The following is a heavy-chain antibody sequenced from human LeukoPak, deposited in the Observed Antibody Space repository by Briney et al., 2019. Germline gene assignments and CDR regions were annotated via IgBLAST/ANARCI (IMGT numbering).Heavy chain of an antibody. D-gene: IGHD3-22*01. CDR3: ARASYYDRSTYYIDY. Sequence: GGSLRLSCTASELTLSDHYMDWLRQAPGKGLEWIGRSRSKPNSYTTEYAASVKGRFTISRDHSQNSLFLEMNGLKAEDTAVYYCARASYYDRSTYYIDYWGQGTLVTVSS. CDR1: ELTLSDHY. J-gene: IGHJ4*02. CDR2: SRSKPNSYTT. V-gene: IGHV3-72*01.